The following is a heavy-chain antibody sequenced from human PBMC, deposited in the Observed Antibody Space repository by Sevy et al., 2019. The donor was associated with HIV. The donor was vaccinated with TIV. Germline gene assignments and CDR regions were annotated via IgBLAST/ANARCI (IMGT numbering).Heavy chain of an antibody. CDR1: GFSFDSYG. Sequence: GGSLRLSCAVSGFSFDSYGMTWVRQAPGKGLEWVSGISGSGTRTYYADSVKGRFIISRDNSKNTLYLQMNSLRNEDTAIYYWAKGGGGHYDPDEIGYYFYYYNMDVWGKGTTVTVSS. CDR2: ISGSGTRT. D-gene: IGHD3-22*01. V-gene: IGHV3-23*01. CDR3: AKGGGGHYDPDEIGYYFYYYNMDV. J-gene: IGHJ6*03.